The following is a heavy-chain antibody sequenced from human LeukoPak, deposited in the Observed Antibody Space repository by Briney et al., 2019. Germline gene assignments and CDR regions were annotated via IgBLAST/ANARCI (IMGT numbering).Heavy chain of an antibody. Sequence: SGTLSLTCTVSGGSISSRNWWSWVRQPPGKGLEWIGEIYDSGSTNYNPSLKSRVTISIDKSKNHFSLKLSSATAADTAVYYCARENKGAVAGIDWFDPWGQGTLVTVSS. CDR3: ARENKGAVAGIDWFDP. CDR2: IYDSGST. V-gene: IGHV4-4*02. CDR1: GGSISSRNW. J-gene: IGHJ5*02. D-gene: IGHD6-19*01.